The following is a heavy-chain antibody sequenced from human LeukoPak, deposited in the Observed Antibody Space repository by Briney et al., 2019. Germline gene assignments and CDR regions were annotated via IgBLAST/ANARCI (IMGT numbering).Heavy chain of an antibody. J-gene: IGHJ4*02. CDR3: ARDAGITAPTPGY. CDR1: GYTFTSYG. CDR2: ISAYNGNT. Sequence: GASVTVSCKASGYTFTSYGISWVRQAPGQGLEWMGWISAYNGNTNYAHNLQGSVTMTTDTSTSTAYMEVRSPRSDDTAVYYCARDAGITAPTPGYWGQGTLVTVSS. D-gene: IGHD6-25*01. V-gene: IGHV1-18*01.